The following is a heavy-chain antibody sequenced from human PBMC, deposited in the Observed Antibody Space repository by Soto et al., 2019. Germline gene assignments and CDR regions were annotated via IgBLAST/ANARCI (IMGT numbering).Heavy chain of an antibody. J-gene: IGHJ4*02. CDR1: GFTFSSYA. V-gene: IGHV3-23*01. Sequence: GGSLRLSCAASGFTFSSYAMSWVRQAPGKGLEWVSAISGSGGSTYYADSVKGRFTISRDNSKNTLYLQMNSLRAEDTAVYYCAKSFVGEWLPHGTWFDYWGQGTLVTVSS. CDR2: ISGSGGST. D-gene: IGHD6-19*01. CDR3: AKSFVGEWLPHGTWFDY.